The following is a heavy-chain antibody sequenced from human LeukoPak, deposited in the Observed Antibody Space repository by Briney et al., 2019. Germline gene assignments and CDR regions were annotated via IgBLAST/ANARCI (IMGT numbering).Heavy chain of an antibody. CDR3: ARRYGRGYDDWFDP. CDR1: GGSTSSSSYY. CDR2: IYYSGST. Sequence: PSETLSLTCTVSGGSTSSSSYYWGWIRQPPGKGLEWIGSIYYSGSTYYNPSLKSRVTISVDTSKNQFSLKLSSVTAADTAVYYCARRYGRGYDDWFDPWGQGTLVTVSS. D-gene: IGHD5-12*01. V-gene: IGHV4-39*01. J-gene: IGHJ5*02.